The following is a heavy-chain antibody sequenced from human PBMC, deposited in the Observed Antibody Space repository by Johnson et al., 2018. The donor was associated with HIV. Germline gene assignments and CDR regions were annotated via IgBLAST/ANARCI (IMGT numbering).Heavy chain of an antibody. CDR1: GFTVSSNY. V-gene: IGHV3-66*02. CDR3: ASLYSGYDNDAFNI. CDR2: IYSGGST. D-gene: IGHD5-12*01. Sequence: VQLVESGGGVVQPGRSLRLSCAASGFTVSSNYMSWVRQAPGKGLEWVSVIYSGGSTYYADSVKGRFTISRDNSKNTLYLQMNSLRAEDTAVYYCASLYSGYDNDAFNIWGQGTMVTASS. J-gene: IGHJ3*02.